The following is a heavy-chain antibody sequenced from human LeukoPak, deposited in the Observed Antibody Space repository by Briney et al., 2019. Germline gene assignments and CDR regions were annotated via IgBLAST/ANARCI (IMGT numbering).Heavy chain of an antibody. V-gene: IGHV3-30-3*01. CDR2: ISYDGSNK. CDR3: ARGVGYGMDV. CDR1: GFTFSSYA. J-gene: IGHJ6*02. Sequence: GGSLRLSCAASGFTFSSYAMHWVRQAPGKGLEWVAVISYDGSNKYYADSVKGRFTISRDNSKNTLHLQMNSLRAEDTAAYYCARGVGYGMDVWGQGTTVTVSS. D-gene: IGHD1-26*01.